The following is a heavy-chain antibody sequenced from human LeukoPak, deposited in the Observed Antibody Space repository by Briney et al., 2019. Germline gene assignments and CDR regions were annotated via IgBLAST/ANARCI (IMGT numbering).Heavy chain of an antibody. V-gene: IGHV4-39*01. J-gene: IGHJ3*02. Sequence: SETLSLTCTVSGGSISTSSYYGGWIRQPTGKGLEWIGTLHYSGSTYHNPSLKSRFSISVDTSKNRFSLKLSSLTVADTPVYYCARHREPHPSDTFDIWRQGTMVTVS. CDR2: LHYSGST. CDR3: ARHREPHPSDTFDI. CDR1: GGSISTSSYY. D-gene: IGHD1-14*01.